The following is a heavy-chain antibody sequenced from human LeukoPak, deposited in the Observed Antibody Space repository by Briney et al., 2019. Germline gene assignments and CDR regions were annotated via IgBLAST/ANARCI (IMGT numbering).Heavy chain of an antibody. V-gene: IGHV4-39*01. CDR3: ARVGSSGWYRN. Sequence: SETLSLTCTVSGDSISSSNCYWGWIRQPPGKGLEWIGSIYFSGGTYYNASLKSRVTISVDTSKNQFSLKLSSVTAADTAVYYCARVGSSGWYRNWGQGTLVTVSS. CDR2: IYFSGGT. D-gene: IGHD6-19*01. CDR1: GDSISSSNCY. J-gene: IGHJ4*02.